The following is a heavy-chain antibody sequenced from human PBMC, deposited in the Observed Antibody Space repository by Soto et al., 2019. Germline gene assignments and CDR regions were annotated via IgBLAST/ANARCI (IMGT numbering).Heavy chain of an antibody. CDR3: ARMASAGTLNWFDP. V-gene: IGHV1-8*02. CDR2: MNPGSGQT. J-gene: IGHJ5*02. D-gene: IGHD6-13*01. Sequence: QVQLVQSGDEVKEPGASVRVSCEASGYTFINFDISWVRQAAGQGLEWLGWMNPGSGQTGYASKFQGRVAMTRDAFTGTSHLELSSLTSDDTAVYYCARMASAGTLNWFDPWGQGTLVTVSS. CDR1: GYTFINFD.